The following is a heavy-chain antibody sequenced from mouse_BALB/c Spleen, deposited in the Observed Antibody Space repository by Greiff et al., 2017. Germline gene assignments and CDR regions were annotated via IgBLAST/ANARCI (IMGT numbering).Heavy chain of an antibody. CDR2: ISTYYGDA. CDR1: GYTFTDYA. Sequence: QVQLQQSGAELVRPGASVKISCKGSGYTFTDYAMHWVKQSHAKSLEWIGVISTYYGDASYNQKFKVKATMTVDKSSSTAYMQLSSLTSEDSAVYYCARGEDYDDAMDYWGQGTSVTVSS. D-gene: IGHD2-4*01. V-gene: IGHV1-67*01. J-gene: IGHJ4*01. CDR3: ARGEDYDDAMDY.